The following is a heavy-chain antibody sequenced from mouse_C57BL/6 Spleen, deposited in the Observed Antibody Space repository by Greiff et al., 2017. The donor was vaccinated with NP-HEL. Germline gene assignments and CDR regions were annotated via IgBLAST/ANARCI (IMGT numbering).Heavy chain of an antibody. D-gene: IGHD2-10*02. CDR1: GFSLTSYG. J-gene: IGHJ4*01. V-gene: IGHV2-5*01. CDR2: IWRGGST. Sequence: QVQLQQSGPGLVQPSQSLSITCTVSGFSLTSYGVHWVRQSPGKGLEWLGVIWRGGSTDYNAAFMSRLSIIKDNSKSQVFFKMNSMQADDTAIYYCAKGGMAMDYWGQGTSVTFSS. CDR3: AKGGMAMDY.